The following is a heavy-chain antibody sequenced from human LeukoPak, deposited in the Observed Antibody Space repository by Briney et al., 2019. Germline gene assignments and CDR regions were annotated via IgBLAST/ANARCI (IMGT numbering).Heavy chain of an antibody. V-gene: IGHV4-59*01. J-gene: IGHJ4*02. Sequence: PSETLSLTCTVSGGSISSYYWSWIRQPPGKGLEWIGYIYYSGSTNYNPSLKSRVTISVDTSKNQFSLKLSSVTAADTAVYYCAKYVWGSYPTFEDYWGQGTLVTVSS. D-gene: IGHD3-16*02. CDR2: IYYSGST. CDR1: GGSISSYY. CDR3: AKYVWGSYPTFEDY.